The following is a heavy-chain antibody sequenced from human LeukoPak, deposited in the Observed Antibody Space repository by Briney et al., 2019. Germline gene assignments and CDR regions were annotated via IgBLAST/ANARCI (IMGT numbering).Heavy chain of an antibody. Sequence: GGSLRLSCAASGFTFSDYYMSWIRQAPGKGLEWVSGISPGGGPTYYADSVKGRFTISRDDSKNTLYLQMRNLRAEDTALYYCAKDGAWLRFDDWGQGILVIVSS. V-gene: IGHV3-23*01. D-gene: IGHD3-22*01. J-gene: IGHJ4*02. CDR2: ISPGGGPT. CDR3: AKDGAWLRFDD. CDR1: GFTFSDYY.